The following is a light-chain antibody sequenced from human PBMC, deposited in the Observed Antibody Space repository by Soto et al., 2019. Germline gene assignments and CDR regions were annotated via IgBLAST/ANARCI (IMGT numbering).Light chain of an antibody. CDR3: SSYTSTNIVV. CDR2: EVS. V-gene: IGLV2-14*01. CDR1: SSDVGGYNY. J-gene: IGLJ2*01. Sequence: QSALTQPASVSGSPGQSITISCTGTSSDVGGYNYVSWYQRHPGKAPKLMIYEVSNRPSGVSNRFSGSKSGNTASLTISGLQAEDEADYYCSSYTSTNIVVFGGGTKLTVL.